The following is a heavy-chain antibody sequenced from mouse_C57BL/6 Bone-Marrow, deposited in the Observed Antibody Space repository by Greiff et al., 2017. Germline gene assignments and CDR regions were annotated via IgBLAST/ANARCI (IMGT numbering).Heavy chain of an antibody. D-gene: IGHD2-4*01. CDR2: IWSGGST. Sequence: QVQLQQSGPGLVQPSQSLSITCPVSGFSLTSYGVHWVRQSPGKGLEWLGVIWSGGSTDYNAAFISRLSISKDNSKSQVFFKMNSLQADDTAIYYCALSTMITKNGYYYAMDYWGQGTSVTVSS. V-gene: IGHV2-2*01. CDR1: GFSLTSYG. CDR3: ALSTMITKNGYYYAMDY. J-gene: IGHJ4*01.